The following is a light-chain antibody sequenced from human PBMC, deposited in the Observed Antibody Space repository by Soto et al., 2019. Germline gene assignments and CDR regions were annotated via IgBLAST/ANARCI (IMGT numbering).Light chain of an antibody. J-gene: IGKJ5*01. CDR2: GAS. CDR1: QDVRNR. V-gene: IGKV1-39*01. CDR3: QQSYSTPIT. Sequence: IQVTQSPTSLSASVGDRVTITCRTSQDVRNRLGWYQQKPGKAPKLLIYGASSLQGGVSSRFSGSGSGTDFTLTISSLQPEDFATYYCQQSYSTPITFGQGTRLEIK.